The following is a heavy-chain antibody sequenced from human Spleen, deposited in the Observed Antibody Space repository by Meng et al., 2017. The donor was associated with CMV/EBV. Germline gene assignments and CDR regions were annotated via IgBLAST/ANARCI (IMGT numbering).Heavy chain of an antibody. CDR3: AKDKTYYYDSSGYYFHD. J-gene: IGHJ4*02. D-gene: IGHD3-22*01. CDR1: GFTFSSYA. Sequence: GGSLRLSCAASGFTFSSYAMSWVRQAPGKGLEWVSAISGSGGSTYYADSVKGRFTISRDDSKNTVFLQVKSLRGEDTAIYFCAKDKTYYYDSSGYYFHDWGQGTLVTVSS. CDR2: ISGSGGST. V-gene: IGHV3-23*01.